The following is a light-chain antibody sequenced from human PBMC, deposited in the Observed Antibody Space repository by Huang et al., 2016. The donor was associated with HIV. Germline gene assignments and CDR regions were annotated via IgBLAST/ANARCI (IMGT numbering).Light chain of an antibody. J-gene: IGKJ2*02. CDR2: EIS. Sequence: IVMTQTPLSLSVTPGQPATISCKSNQSLLLGDGKTYLYWYLQRAGQSPQPLIYEISSRFAGVPDRFSGSGSGTDFTLKISRVEAGDVGIYYCMQSIHLRTFGQGTKLEIK. CDR1: QSLLLGDGKTY. V-gene: IGKV2-29*02. CDR3: MQSIHLRT.